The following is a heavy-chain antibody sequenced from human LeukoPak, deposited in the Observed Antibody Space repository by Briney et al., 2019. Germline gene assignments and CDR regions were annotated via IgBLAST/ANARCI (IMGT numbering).Heavy chain of an antibody. CDR3: ARSAVGTSCCTAVDY. CDR1: GFTFSRHW. Sequence: PGGSLRLSCATSGFTFSRHWMHWVRRAPGKGLVWVSRIEGAGSTTTYADSVKGRFTISRDNAKNTLYLQMDSLRAEDTAEYYCARSAVGTSCCTAVDYWGQGTLVTVSS. J-gene: IGHJ4*02. V-gene: IGHV3-74*01. CDR2: IEGAGSTT. D-gene: IGHD1-26*01.